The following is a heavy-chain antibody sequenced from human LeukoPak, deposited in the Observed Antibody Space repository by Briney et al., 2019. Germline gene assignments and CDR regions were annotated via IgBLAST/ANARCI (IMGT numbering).Heavy chain of an antibody. CDR1: GFTFSSYA. Sequence: GGSLRLSCAASGFTFSSYAMSWVRQAPGKGLEWVSAISGSGGSTYYADSVKGRFTISRDNSKNTLYLQMNSLRAEDTAVYYCAKNDGYQLLYLNWFDPWGQGTLVTVSS. V-gene: IGHV3-23*01. J-gene: IGHJ5*02. CDR2: ISGSGGST. CDR3: AKNDGYQLLYLNWFDP. D-gene: IGHD2-2*02.